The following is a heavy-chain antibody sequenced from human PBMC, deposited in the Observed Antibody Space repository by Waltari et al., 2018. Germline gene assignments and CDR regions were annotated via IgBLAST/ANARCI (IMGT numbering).Heavy chain of an antibody. V-gene: IGHV3-74*01. CDR2: INSDGSMI. D-gene: IGHD3-9*01. Sequence: EVLLAASGGGSVQPGGSLRLSCPVSGFTFKSYWLHWVRQAPGKGLMWVARINSDGSMITYAESVKGRFTISRDNAKNTVYLHLTSLRAEDTAVYYCARDYGIVTGYFGLDFWGQGTLVTVSS. CDR3: ARDYGIVTGYFGLDF. J-gene: IGHJ4*02. CDR1: GFTFKSYW.